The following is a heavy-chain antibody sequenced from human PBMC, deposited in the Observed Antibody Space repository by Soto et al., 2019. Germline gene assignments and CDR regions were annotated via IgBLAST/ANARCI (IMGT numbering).Heavy chain of an antibody. CDR1: GCTFTRYY. CDR2: INPSGGST. D-gene: IGHD2-21*01. J-gene: IGHJ4*02. V-gene: IGHV1-46*01. Sequence: GASSKVSCKPSGCTFTRYYIHWVREAPGQGLEWMRIINPSGGSTSYAQTFQGSVTMTRDTSTSAVYMELSSLRPADAAVYYCARSKNCYDGRFGYLAYWGQGPLGPVSS. CDR3: ARSKNCYDGRFGYLAY.